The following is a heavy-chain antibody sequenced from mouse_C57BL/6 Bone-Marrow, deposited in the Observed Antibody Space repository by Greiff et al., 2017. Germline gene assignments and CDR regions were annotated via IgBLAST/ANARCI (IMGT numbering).Heavy chain of an antibody. J-gene: IGHJ4*01. D-gene: IGHD2-3*01. CDR2: IRNKANGYTT. V-gene: IGHV7-3*01. Sequence: EVKLLESGGGLVQPGGSLSLSCAASGFTFTDYYMSWVRQPPGKALEWLGFIRNKANGYTTEYSASVKGRFTISRDNSQSILYLQMNALRAEDSATYYCARIYDGYLYAMDYWGQGTSVTVSS. CDR3: ARIYDGYLYAMDY. CDR1: GFTFTDYY.